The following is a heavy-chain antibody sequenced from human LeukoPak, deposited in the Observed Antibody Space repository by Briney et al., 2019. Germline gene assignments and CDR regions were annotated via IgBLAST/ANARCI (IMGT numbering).Heavy chain of an antibody. CDR2: ISGGGDST. Sequence: PGGSLRLSCAASGFTFSSYVMSWVRQAPGKGLEWVSGISGGGDSTYYADFVKGRFTVSRDNSKNTLYLHMNSLRAEDTAVYYCAKAYYYDSSGYWGDYFDYWGQGTLVTVSS. CDR3: AKAYYYDSSGYWGDYFDY. D-gene: IGHD3-22*01. J-gene: IGHJ4*02. CDR1: GFTFSSYV. V-gene: IGHV3-23*01.